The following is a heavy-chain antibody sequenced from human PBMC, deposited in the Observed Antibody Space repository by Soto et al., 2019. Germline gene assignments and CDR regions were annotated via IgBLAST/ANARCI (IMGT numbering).Heavy chain of an antibody. J-gene: IGHJ4*02. D-gene: IGHD2-15*01. CDR2: ISYDGNRK. Sequence: QVQLVESGGGVVQPGRSLRLSCAASGFTFSSYGMHWARQAPGEGLEWVEVISYDGNRKYYADSVKGRFTISRDFSKNTVDLHMNSLRVEATPVYFCARKGYGGRWSLDYWGQGILVTVSS. CDR1: GFTFSSYG. CDR3: ARKGYGGRWSLDY. V-gene: IGHV3-30*03.